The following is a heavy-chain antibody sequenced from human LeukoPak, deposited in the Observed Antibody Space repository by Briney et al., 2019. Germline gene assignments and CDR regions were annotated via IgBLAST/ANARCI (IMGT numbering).Heavy chain of an antibody. V-gene: IGHV3-23*01. J-gene: IGHJ3*01. CDR1: GFTFRSYG. Sequence: PGGSLRLSCAASGFTFRSYGLSWVRQAPGKGLEWVSAMSGSGNMTYYADSVKGRFTFSRDNSKNMVYLQLNSLRVDDTAVHHCARADSSGSFLGDALDFWGQGTLVIVSS. CDR2: MSGSGNMT. CDR3: ARADSSGSFLGDALDF. D-gene: IGHD3-22*01.